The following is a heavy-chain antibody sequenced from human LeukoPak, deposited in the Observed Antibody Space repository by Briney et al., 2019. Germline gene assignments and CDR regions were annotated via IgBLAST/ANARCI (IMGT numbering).Heavy chain of an antibody. V-gene: IGHV3-23*01. CDR1: GFTFSTYA. CDR2: ISDSGGRT. J-gene: IGHJ4*02. CDR3: ARSHDYVWTTYRASDY. Sequence: PGGSLRLSCAASGFTFSTYAVNWVRQAPGKGLEWVSSISDSGGRTYYADSVKGRFTISRDNAKNSLFLEMNSLRVEDTAVYFCARSHDYVWTTYRASDYWGQGTLVTVSS. D-gene: IGHD3-16*01.